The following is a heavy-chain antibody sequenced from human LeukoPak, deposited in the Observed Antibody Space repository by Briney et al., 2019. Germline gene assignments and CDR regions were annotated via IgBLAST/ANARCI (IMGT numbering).Heavy chain of an antibody. Sequence: GGSLRLSCAASGFTFSSYWMSWVRQAPGKGLEWVANIKQDGSEKYYVDSVKGRFTISRDNAENSLYLQMNSLRAEDTAVYYCARSPFGAYFDYWGQGTLVTVSS. CDR1: GFTFSSYW. D-gene: IGHD3-3*01. J-gene: IGHJ4*02. CDR3: ARSPFGAYFDY. CDR2: IKQDGSEK. V-gene: IGHV3-7*01.